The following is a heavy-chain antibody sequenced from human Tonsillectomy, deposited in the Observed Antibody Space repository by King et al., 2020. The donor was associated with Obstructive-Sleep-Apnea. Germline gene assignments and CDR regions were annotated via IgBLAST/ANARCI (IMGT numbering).Heavy chain of an antibody. CDR1: GFLFDPSW. CDR2: IHREGPYP. Sequence: VPLVASGGVFVPPGGSLRLSCPVSGFLFDPSWLHWVRPAPGTGLAWVARIHREGPYPTYAASVKGRFTLSRDNAPHTLFLQMHSLRAEDTAVYYCVRDWGKYDSTWYFQTWGQGTLVAGS. V-gene: IGHV3-74*01. J-gene: IGHJ1*01. CDR3: VRDWGKYDSTWYFQT. D-gene: IGHD3-22*01.